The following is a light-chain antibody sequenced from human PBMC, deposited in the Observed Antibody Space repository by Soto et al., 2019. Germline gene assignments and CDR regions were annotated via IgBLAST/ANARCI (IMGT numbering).Light chain of an antibody. V-gene: IGLV2-23*01. CDR2: EGS. CDR1: SSDVRSYNL. CDR3: CSYAGSSTLNVV. J-gene: IGLJ2*01. Sequence: QSALTQPASVSGSPGQSITISCTGTSSDVRSYNLVSWYQQHPGKAPKLMIYEGSKRPSGVSNRFSGSKSGNTASRTISGLQAEDEADYYCCSYAGSSTLNVVFGGGTKLTVL.